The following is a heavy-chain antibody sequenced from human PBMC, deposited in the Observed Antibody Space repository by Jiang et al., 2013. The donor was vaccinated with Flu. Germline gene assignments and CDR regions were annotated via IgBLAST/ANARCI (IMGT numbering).Heavy chain of an antibody. CDR1: GGSISSYY. Sequence: LLKPSETLSLTCTVSGGSISSYYWSWIRQPPGKGLEWIAYIYYSGSTNYNPSLKSRVTISVDTSKNQFSLRLSSVTAADTAVYYCASSSGDSDYWGQGTLVTVSS. CDR3: ASSSGDSDY. J-gene: IGHJ4*02. CDR2: IYYSGST. D-gene: IGHD2-15*01. V-gene: IGHV4-59*12.